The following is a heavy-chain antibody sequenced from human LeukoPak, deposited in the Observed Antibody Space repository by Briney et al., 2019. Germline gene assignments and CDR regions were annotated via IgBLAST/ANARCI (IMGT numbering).Heavy chain of an antibody. V-gene: IGHV1-2*02. CDR2: INPNSGGT. CDR3: ARCITMVRGVIITYFDY. CDR1: GYTFTGYY. D-gene: IGHD3-10*01. J-gene: IGHJ4*02. Sequence: ASVKVSCKASGYTFTGYYMHWVRQAPGQGLEWMGWINPNSGGTNYAQKFQGRVTMTRDTSISTAYMELSRVRSDDTAVYYCARCITMVRGVIITYFDYWGQGTLVTVSS.